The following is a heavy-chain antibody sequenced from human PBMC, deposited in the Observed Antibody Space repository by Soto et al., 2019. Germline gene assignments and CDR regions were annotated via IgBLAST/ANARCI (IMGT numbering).Heavy chain of an antibody. V-gene: IGHV1-69*01. CDR2: IIPIFGTA. Sequence: QVQLVQSGAEVKKPGSSVKVSCKASGGTFSSYAISWVRQAPGQGLEWMGGIIPIFGTANYAQKFQGRVTITADESTSTGYLELSSLRSEDTAVYYCAREGNYDILTGYYSGYYYGMDVWGHGTTVTVSS. J-gene: IGHJ6*02. D-gene: IGHD3-9*01. CDR3: AREGNYDILTGYYSGYYYGMDV. CDR1: GGTFSSYA.